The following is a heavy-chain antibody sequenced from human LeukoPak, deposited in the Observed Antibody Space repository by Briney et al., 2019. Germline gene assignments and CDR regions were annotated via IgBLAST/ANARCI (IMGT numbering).Heavy chain of an antibody. CDR2: IYHSGST. D-gene: IGHD1-1*01. V-gene: IGHV4-30-2*01. J-gene: IGHJ3*02. CDR1: GGPISSGGYS. Sequence: SETPSLTCAVSGGPISSGGYSWSWIRQPPGKGLEWIGYIYHSGSTYYNPSLKSRVTISVDRSKNQFSLKLSSVTAADTAVYYCARGAETGAFDIWGQGTTVTVSS. CDR3: ARGAETGAFDI.